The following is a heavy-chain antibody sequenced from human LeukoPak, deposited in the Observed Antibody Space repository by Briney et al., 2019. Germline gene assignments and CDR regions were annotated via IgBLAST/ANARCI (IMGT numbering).Heavy chain of an antibody. CDR2: ISSSSSYI. CDR3: ARDDQTGYSSSWYYYYYGMDV. D-gene: IGHD6-13*01. Sequence: GGSLRLSCAASGFTFSSYSMNWVRQAPGKGLEWVSSISSSSSYIYYADSVKGRFTISRDNAKDSLYLQMNSLRAEDTAVYYCARDDQTGYSSSWYYYYYGMDVWGQGTTVTVSS. CDR1: GFTFSSYS. J-gene: IGHJ6*02. V-gene: IGHV3-21*01.